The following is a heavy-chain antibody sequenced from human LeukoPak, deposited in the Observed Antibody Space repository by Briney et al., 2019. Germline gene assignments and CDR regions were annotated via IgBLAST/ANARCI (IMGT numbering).Heavy chain of an antibody. CDR1: GFTFSSYS. J-gene: IGHJ4*01. CDR2: ISSSSSHI. D-gene: IGHD2-2*01. Sequence: PGGSLRLSCVASGFTFSSYSMNWIRQAPGKGPEWVSSISSSSSHISYADSVKGRFTISRDNAKNSLFLQMNSLRAEDTAVYYCVRGLVPAAYDYWGHGTLVTVSS. CDR3: VRGLVPAAYDY. V-gene: IGHV3-21*01.